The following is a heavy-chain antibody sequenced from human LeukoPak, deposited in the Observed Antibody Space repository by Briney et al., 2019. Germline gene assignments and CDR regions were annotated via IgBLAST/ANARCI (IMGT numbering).Heavy chain of an antibody. CDR3: AKDHPYYYDSSGYSDDAFDI. V-gene: IGHV3-30*04. CDR2: IPYDGSNK. Sequence: PGGSLRLSCAASGFTFSSYAMHWVRQAPGKGLEWVAVIPYDGSNKYYADSVKGRFTISRDNSKNTLYLQMNSLRAEDTAVYYCAKDHPYYYDSSGYSDDAFDIWGQGTMVTVSS. D-gene: IGHD3-22*01. CDR1: GFTFSSYA. J-gene: IGHJ3*02.